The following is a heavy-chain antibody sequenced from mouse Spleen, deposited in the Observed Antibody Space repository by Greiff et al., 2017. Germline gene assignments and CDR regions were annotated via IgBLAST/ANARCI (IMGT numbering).Heavy chain of an antibody. CDR2: INPNNGGT. D-gene: IGHD2-12*01. CDR1: GYTFTDYN. CDR3: ARRSYYSYDGAWFAY. Sequence: VQLKQSGPELVKPGASVKIPCKASGYTFTDYNMDWVKQSHGKSLEWIGDINPNNGGTIYNQKFKGKATLTVDKSSSTAYMELRSLTSEDTAVYYCARRSYYSYDGAWFAYWGQGTLVTVSA. V-gene: IGHV1-18*01. J-gene: IGHJ3*01.